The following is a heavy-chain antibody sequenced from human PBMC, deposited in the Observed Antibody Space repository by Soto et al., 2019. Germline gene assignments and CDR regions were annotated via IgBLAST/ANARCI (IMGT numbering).Heavy chain of an antibody. CDR3: ARHPLPEYWFDP. V-gene: IGHV4-39*01. Sequence: SETLSLTCTVSGGSISSSSYYWGWIRQPPGKGLEWIGSIYYSGSTYYNPSLKSRVTISVDTSKNQFSLKLSSVTAADTAVYYCARHPLPEYWFDPWGQGTLVTVSS. J-gene: IGHJ5*02. CDR2: IYYSGST. CDR1: GGSISSSSYY.